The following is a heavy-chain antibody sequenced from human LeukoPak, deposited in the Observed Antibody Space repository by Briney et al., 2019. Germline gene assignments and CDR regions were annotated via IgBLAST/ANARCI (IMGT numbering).Heavy chain of an antibody. CDR1: GYIFTNYY. V-gene: IGHV1-46*01. Sequence: ASVKVSCKASGYIFTNYYMHWVRQAPGQGLEWLGIINPSGGSTTYAQKFQGRATMTSDMSTNTAYMELSSLISEDTAVYYCTRDPGLTNFYYYMDVWGKGTTVTVSS. D-gene: IGHD4-11*01. J-gene: IGHJ6*03. CDR2: INPSGGST. CDR3: TRDPGLTNFYYYMDV.